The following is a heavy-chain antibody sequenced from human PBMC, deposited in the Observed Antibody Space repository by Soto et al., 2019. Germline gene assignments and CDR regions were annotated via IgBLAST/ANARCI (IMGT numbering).Heavy chain of an antibody. Sequence: GGSLRLSCAAAGFAFSTYAMTWVRQAPGKGLEWVSVISGSGGSSYYAASVKGRFTISRDNSKNTLYLQMNSLRAEDTAVYYCAREEGRTMVRGVSYGMDVWGQGTTVTVSS. CDR1: GFAFSTYA. J-gene: IGHJ6*02. CDR3: AREEGRTMVRGVSYGMDV. V-gene: IGHV3-23*01. D-gene: IGHD3-10*01. CDR2: ISGSGGSS.